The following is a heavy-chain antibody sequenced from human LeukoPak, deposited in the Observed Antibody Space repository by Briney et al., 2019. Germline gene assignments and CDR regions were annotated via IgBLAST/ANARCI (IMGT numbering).Heavy chain of an antibody. CDR1: GGSISSGGYS. CDR3: ARGEVGAHDY. V-gene: IGHV4-30-2*01. D-gene: IGHD1-26*01. J-gene: IGHJ4*02. CDR2: IYHSGST. Sequence: SLTLSLTCAVSGGSISSGGYSWSWIRQPPGKGLEWIGYIYHSGSTYYNPSLKSRVTISVDRSKNQFSLKLSSVTAADTAVYYCARGEVGAHDYWGQGTLVTVSS.